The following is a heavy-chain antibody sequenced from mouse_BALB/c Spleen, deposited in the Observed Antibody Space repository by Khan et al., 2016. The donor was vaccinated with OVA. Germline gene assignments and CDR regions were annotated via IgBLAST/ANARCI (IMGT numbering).Heavy chain of an antibody. Sequence: VKLLESGTELVRPGTSVKLSCKASGYTFTSYWMNWIKQRPEQGLEWIGRIDPYDSETHYNQKFKDKATLTVDKSSNTAYMQLTSLTSEDSAVYYCARNPFGYWGQGTLVTVSA. CDR2: IDPYDSET. CDR3: ARNPFGY. CDR1: GYTFTSYW. J-gene: IGHJ3*01. V-gene: IGHV1-52*01.